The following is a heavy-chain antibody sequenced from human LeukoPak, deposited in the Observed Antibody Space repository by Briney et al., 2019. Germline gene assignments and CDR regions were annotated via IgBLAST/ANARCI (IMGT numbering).Heavy chain of an antibody. CDR2: ISWNSGSI. Sequence: GGSLRLSCAASGFSFSTYAMSWVRQAPGKGLEWVSGISWNSGSIGYADSVKGRFTISRDNAKNSLYLQMNSLRAEDTALYYCAKDPQNWEIAAAGKPLFDYWGQGTLVTVSS. CDR3: AKDPQNWEIAAAGKPLFDY. V-gene: IGHV3-9*01. CDR1: GFSFSTYA. D-gene: IGHD6-13*01. J-gene: IGHJ4*02.